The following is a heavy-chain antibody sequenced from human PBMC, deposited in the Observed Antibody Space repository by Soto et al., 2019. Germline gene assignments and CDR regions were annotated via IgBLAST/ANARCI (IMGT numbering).Heavy chain of an antibody. J-gene: IGHJ4*02. CDR1: GFSLSTSGVG. CDR3: GHRAGLYANWDGGYFDY. D-gene: IGHD1-1*01. V-gene: IGHV2-5*02. Sequence: QITLKESGPTRVKPTQTLTLTCTFSGFSLSTSGVGVGWIRQPPGKALEWLAFIYWDDDKRYNPSLKTRLTIHTYASNNQVVLTMAHLDPVDTASYYCGHRAGLYANWDGGYFDYWGLGTLVTVSS. CDR2: IYWDDDK.